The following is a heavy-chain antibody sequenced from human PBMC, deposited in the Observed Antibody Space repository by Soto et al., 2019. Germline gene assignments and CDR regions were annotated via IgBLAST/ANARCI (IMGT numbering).Heavy chain of an antibody. Sequence: GASVKVCCKASGYTFTSYDINWVRQATGQGLEWMGWMNPNSGNTGYAQKFQGRFTISRDDSKSIAYLQMNSLKTEDTAVYYCTREGLEPLMIDYWGQGTLVTVSS. V-gene: IGHV1-8*02. CDR1: GYTFTSYD. CDR2: MNPNSGNT. J-gene: IGHJ4*02. CDR3: TREGLEPLMIDY. D-gene: IGHD1-1*01.